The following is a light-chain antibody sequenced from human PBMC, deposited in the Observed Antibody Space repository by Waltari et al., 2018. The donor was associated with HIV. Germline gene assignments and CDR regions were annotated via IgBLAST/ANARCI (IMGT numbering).Light chain of an antibody. CDR2: DDS. Sequence: SYVVTQPHSVSVAPGQTARLACGKNNIGTKRVHWYQQKPGQAPVLVVYDDSDRPSGIPERFSGSKSGNTATLIISRVEAGDEADYYCQVWDSSSDCVFGGGTRLTVL. V-gene: IGLV3-21*02. CDR3: QVWDSSSDCV. J-gene: IGLJ2*01. CDR1: NIGTKR.